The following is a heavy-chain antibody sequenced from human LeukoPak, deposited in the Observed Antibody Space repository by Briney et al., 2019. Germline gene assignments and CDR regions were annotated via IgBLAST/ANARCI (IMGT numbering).Heavy chain of an antibody. V-gene: IGHV3-23*01. CDR1: GFTFSSYG. J-gene: IGHJ6*03. Sequence: GGSLRLSCAASGFTFSSYGMSWVRQAPGKGLEWVSAISGSGGSTYYADSVKGRFTISRDNSKNTLYLQMNSLRAEDTAVYYCAKDGTYYYDSSGYRRPAPYYYYYMDVWGKGTTVTVSS. D-gene: IGHD3-22*01. CDR3: AKDGTYYYDSSGYRRPAPYYYYYMDV. CDR2: ISGSGGST.